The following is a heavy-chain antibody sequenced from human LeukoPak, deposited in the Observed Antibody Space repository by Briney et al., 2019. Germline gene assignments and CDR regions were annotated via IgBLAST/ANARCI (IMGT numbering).Heavy chain of an antibody. CDR2: IYYSGGT. J-gene: IGHJ4*02. V-gene: IGHV4-59*08. CDR1: GGSISSYY. D-gene: IGHD2-2*02. Sequence: KPSEPLSLTCTVSGGSISSYYWTWIRQPPGKGLGLEWIGYIYYSGGTNYNPSLNSRVTISIDTSKNQVSLKLSSVTAADTAVYYCARGLYRYGRSTFDYWGQGSLVTVSS. CDR3: ARGLYRYGRSTFDY.